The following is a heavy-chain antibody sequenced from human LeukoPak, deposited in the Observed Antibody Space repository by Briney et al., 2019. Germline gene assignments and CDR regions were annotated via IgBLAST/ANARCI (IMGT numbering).Heavy chain of an antibody. CDR1: GFTFITYW. J-gene: IGHJ4*02. D-gene: IGHD1-14*01. CDR3: ARDNNLEFGY. CDR2: IRQDGSET. Sequence: GGSLRLSCAASGFTFITYWMSWVRQAPGKRLEWVANIRQDGSETYYVDSVKGRFTISKDNAKNSVYLQMNSLRAEDTAVYYCARDNNLEFGYWGQGTLVTVSS. V-gene: IGHV3-7*01.